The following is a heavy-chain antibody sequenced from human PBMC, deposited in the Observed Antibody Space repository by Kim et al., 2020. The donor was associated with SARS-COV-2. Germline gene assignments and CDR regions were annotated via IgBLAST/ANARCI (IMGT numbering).Heavy chain of an antibody. Sequence: SETLSLTCTVSGDSLTSGTYYWSWIRQPAGKGLEWIGRVYASGSTNYSPSLSSRVSISLDTSKKQFSLKLTSVTAADTAVYFCARDVMTTVTNYAFDIWGRGTMVTVSS. J-gene: IGHJ3*02. CDR3: ARDVMTTVTNYAFDI. CDR2: VYASGST. V-gene: IGHV4-61*02. D-gene: IGHD4-17*01. CDR1: GDSLTSGTYY.